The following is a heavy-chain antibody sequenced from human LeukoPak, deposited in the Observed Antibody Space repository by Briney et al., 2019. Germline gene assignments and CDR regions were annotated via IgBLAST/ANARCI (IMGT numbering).Heavy chain of an antibody. V-gene: IGHV3-30*18. CDR3: AKDLGGGSGSYYLDF. D-gene: IGHD3-10*01. Sequence: GGSLRLSCAASGFALSTSGMHWVRQAPPKGLEWVALISHDGRNQSSADSVKGRVTISRDNSKNTLYLQMNSLTVEDTAVYYCAKDLGGGSGSYYLDFWGQGTLVTVSS. J-gene: IGHJ4*02. CDR2: ISHDGRNQ. CDR1: GFALSTSG.